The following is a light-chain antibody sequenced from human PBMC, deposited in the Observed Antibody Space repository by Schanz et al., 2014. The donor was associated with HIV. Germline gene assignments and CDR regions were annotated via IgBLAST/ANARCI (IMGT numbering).Light chain of an antibody. Sequence: QSVLTQPPSASRTPGQRVTISCSGSSSNIGNNYVYWYQLLPGAAPKLLIYRNNQRPSGVPDRFSGSKSGTSASLAISGLRSEDEADYYCAAWDDSLNGVIFGGGTKLTVL. CDR2: RNN. J-gene: IGLJ2*01. CDR3: AAWDDSLNGVI. V-gene: IGLV1-47*01. CDR1: SSNIGNNY.